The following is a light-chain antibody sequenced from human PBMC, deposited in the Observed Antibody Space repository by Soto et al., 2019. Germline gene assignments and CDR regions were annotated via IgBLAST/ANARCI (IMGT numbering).Light chain of an antibody. J-gene: IGKJ1*01. CDR2: GAS. CDR3: QQYNNWPWT. Sequence: EIVMTQSPATLSVYPGERATLSGMASQSSTSSLAWYQQKPGQAPRLLIYGASTRATGIPPSFSGSGSGTEFTLTISSLQPEDFAVYYCQQYNNWPWTFGQGTKVDIK. V-gene: IGKV3-15*01. CDR1: QSSTSS.